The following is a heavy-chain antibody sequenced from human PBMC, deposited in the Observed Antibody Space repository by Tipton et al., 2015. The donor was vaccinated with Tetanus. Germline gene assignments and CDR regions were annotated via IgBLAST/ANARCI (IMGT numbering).Heavy chain of an antibody. CDR1: GFTFSGSS. CDR3: AKLGTS. CDR2: IRASDGST. D-gene: IGHD7-27*01. Sequence: SLRLSCAASGFTFSGSSMSWVRQAPGKGLEWVSSIRASDGSTYYADSVKGRFTISRDNSKNTLYLQLNSLRVEDTAIYYCAKLGTSWGQGTLVTVSS. J-gene: IGHJ5*02. V-gene: IGHV3-23*01.